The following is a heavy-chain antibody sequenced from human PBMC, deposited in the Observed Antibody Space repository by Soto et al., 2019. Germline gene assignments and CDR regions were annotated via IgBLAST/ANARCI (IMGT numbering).Heavy chain of an antibody. Sequence: QVQLVESGGGVVQPGRSLRLSCAASGFTFNRHPLHWVRQAPGKGLEWVAVISHDGNNKYYADSVKGRFTISRDNSMNMLYLQMHGLTTEDTAIFYCARASGHLYATLHGPFDHWGQGALVTDSS. J-gene: IGHJ4*02. CDR3: ARASGHLYATLHGPFDH. CDR1: GFTFNRHP. CDR2: ISHDGNNK. D-gene: IGHD2-8*01. V-gene: IGHV3-30-3*01.